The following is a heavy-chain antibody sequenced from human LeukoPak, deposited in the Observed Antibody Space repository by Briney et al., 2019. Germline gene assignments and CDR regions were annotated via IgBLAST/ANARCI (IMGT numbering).Heavy chain of an antibody. J-gene: IGHJ4*02. V-gene: IGHV3-21*01. CDR3: ARHVVAVGFDY. Sequence: GGSLRLSCAASGFTFSSYTMNWVRQAPGKGLEWVSSVTSSSSYIYYADSVKGRFTISRDNAKNSPCLQMNSLRAEDTAVYYCARHVVAVGFDYWGQGTLVTVSS. D-gene: IGHD3-22*01. CDR2: VTSSSSYI. CDR1: GFTFSSYT.